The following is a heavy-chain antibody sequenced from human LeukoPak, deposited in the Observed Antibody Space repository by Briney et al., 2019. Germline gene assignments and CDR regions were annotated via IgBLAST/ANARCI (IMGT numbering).Heavy chain of an antibody. J-gene: IGHJ6*03. CDR1: GGSISSGGYY. D-gene: IGHD5-18*01. Sequence: PSQTLSLTCTVSGGSISSGGYYWSWIRQPPGKGLEWIGYIYHSGSTYYNPSLKSRVTISVDRSKNQFSLKLSSVTAADTAVYYCARALAGGYGASHYMDVWGKGTTVTVSS. CDR2: IYHSGST. CDR3: ARALAGGYGASHYMDV. V-gene: IGHV4-30-2*01.